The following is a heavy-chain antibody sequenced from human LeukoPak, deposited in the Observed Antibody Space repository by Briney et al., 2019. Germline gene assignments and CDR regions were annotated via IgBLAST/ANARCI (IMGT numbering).Heavy chain of an antibody. J-gene: IGHJ6*02. Sequence: GSLRLSCAASGFTFSGSAMHWVRQASGKGLEWVGRIRSKANSYATAYAASVKGRFTISRDDSKNTAYLQMNSLRAEDTAVYYCARVEVDYGQVGGYYYYYGMDVWGQGTTVTVSS. D-gene: IGHD4-17*01. CDR1: GFTFSGSA. CDR3: ARVEVDYGQVGGYYYYYGMDV. CDR2: IRSKANSYAT. V-gene: IGHV3-73*01.